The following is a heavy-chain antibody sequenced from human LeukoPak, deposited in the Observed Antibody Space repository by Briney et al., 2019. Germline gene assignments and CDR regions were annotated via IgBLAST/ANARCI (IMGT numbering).Heavy chain of an antibody. CDR3: ARDSGRYQNWFDP. D-gene: IGHD3-9*01. V-gene: IGHV3-74*01. CDR1: GFTFSSYW. CDR2: INSDGRST. J-gene: IGHJ5*02. Sequence: GGSLRLSCAASGFTFSSYWMHWVRQAPGKGLVWVSRINSDGRSTSYADFVKGRFTISRDNAKNTLYLQMHSLRAEDTAVYYCARDSGRYQNWFDPWGQGTLVTVSS.